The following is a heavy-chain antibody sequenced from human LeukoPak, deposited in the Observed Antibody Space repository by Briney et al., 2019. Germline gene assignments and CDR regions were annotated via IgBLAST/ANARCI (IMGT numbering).Heavy chain of an antibody. CDR3: ARQYGYYGSGSYYLH. D-gene: IGHD3-10*01. CDR2: IYTSGST. CDR1: GGSISSYY. V-gene: IGHV4-4*07. Sequence: SETLSLTCTVSGGSISSYYWSWIRQPAGKGLEWIGRIYTSGSTNYNPSLKSRVTMSVDTSKNQFSLKLSSVTAADTAVYYCARQYGYYGSGSYYLHWGQGTLVTVSS. J-gene: IGHJ4*02.